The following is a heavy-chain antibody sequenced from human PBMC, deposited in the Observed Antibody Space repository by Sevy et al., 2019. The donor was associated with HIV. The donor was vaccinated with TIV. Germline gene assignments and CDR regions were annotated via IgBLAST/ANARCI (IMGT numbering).Heavy chain of an antibody. CDR3: AGEVGAIDAFDI. CDR1: GGSISSSSYY. J-gene: IGHJ3*02. CDR2: IYYSGST. Sequence: SETLSLTCTVSGGSISSSSYYWGWIRQPPGKGLEWIGSIYYSGSTYYNPSLKSRVTISVYTSKIQCALKLSSVTAAYTAVYYCAGEVGAIDAFDIWGQGKMVTVS. D-gene: IGHD1-26*01. V-gene: IGHV4-39*02.